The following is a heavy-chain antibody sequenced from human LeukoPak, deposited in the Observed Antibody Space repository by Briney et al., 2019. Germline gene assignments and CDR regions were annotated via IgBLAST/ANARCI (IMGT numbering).Heavy chain of an antibody. D-gene: IGHD3-16*02. CDR1: GDSVSSNSAT. CDR3: ARARRHTEYWYFDL. CDR2: TYYRSKWYN. Sequence: SQTLSLTCAISGDSVSSNSATWNWIRQSPLRGLEWLGRTYYRSKWYNDYAVSVKSRITINPDTSKNQFSLQLNSVTPEDTAAYYCARARRHTEYWYFDLWGRGTLVTVSS. J-gene: IGHJ2*01. V-gene: IGHV6-1*01.